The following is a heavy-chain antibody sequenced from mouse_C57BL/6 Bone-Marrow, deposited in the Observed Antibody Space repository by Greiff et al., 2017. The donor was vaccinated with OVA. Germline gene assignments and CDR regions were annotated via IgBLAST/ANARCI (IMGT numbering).Heavy chain of an antibody. D-gene: IGHD1-1*01. CDR2: ISSGSSTI. V-gene: IGHV5-17*01. CDR1: GFTFSDYG. CDR3: ARPVITTVVANP. J-gene: IGHJ4*01. Sequence: EVHLVESGGGLVKPGGSLKLSCAASGFTFSDYGMHWVRQAPEKGLEWVAYISSGSSTIYYADTVKGRFTISRDNAKNTLFLQMTSLRSEDTAMYYCARPVITTVVANPWGQGTSVTVSS.